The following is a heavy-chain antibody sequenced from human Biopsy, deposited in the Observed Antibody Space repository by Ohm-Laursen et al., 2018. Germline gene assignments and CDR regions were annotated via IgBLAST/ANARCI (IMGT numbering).Heavy chain of an antibody. J-gene: IGHJ5*02. D-gene: IGHD3-22*01. V-gene: IGHV4-31*01. Sequence: TLSLTCTVSGGSITSDYWSWIRQRPGMGLEWIGYIFNSANAYYNPSLKNLITISGDTSKNQFSLKLNSVTAADTAVYYCARGDYFDSNGYFWFDPWGQGTLVTVSS. CDR2: IFNSANA. CDR3: ARGDYFDSNGYFWFDP. CDR1: GGSITSDY.